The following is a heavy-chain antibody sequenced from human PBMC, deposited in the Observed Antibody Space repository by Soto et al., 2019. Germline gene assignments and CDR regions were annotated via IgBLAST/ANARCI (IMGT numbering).Heavy chain of an antibody. Sequence: QVQVVESGGGVVQPGRSLRLSCAASGFTFSNYGMHWVRQAPGKGLEWVAVISNDGNNEFYIDSVKGRFTISRDNSKNTLYLQMSTLRPEDTAVYYYAKDIHSGINQLGADHWGQGTLVTVSS. J-gene: IGHJ4*02. D-gene: IGHD2-2*01. CDR1: GFTFSNYG. V-gene: IGHV3-30*18. CDR3: AKDIHSGINQLGADH. CDR2: ISNDGNNE.